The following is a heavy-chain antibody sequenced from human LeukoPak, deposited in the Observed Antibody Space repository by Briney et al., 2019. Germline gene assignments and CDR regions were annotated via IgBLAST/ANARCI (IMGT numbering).Heavy chain of an antibody. Sequence: PSETLSLTCAVYGGSFSGYYWSWIRQPPGKGLEWIGEINHSGSTNYNPSLKSRVTISVDTSKNQFSLKLSSVTAADTAVYYCARVGSGIDGYSSFDYWGQGTLVTVSS. D-gene: IGHD5-24*01. CDR2: INHSGST. J-gene: IGHJ4*02. CDR1: GGSFSGYY. CDR3: ARVGSGIDGYSSFDY. V-gene: IGHV4-34*01.